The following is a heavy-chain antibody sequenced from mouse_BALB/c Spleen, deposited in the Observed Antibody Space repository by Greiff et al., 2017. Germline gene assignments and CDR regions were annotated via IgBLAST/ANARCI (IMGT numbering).Heavy chain of an antibody. CDR2: INSNGGST. D-gene: IGHD2-1*01. J-gene: IGHJ2*01. CDR1: GFTFSSYG. CDR3: AIDGDGNYFDY. V-gene: IGHV5-6-3*01. Sequence: DVMLVESGGGLVQPGGSLKLPCAASGFTFSSYGMSWVRQTPDKRLELVATINSNGGSTYYPDSVKGRFTISRDNAKNTLYLQMSSLKSEDTAMYYCAIDGDGNYFDYWGQGTTLTVSS.